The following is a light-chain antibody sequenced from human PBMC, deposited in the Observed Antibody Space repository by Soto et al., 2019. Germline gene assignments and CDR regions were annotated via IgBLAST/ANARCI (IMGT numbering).Light chain of an antibody. J-gene: IGKJ5*01. Sequence: EVVVTQSPVTLSLSPRETPTLSCSASQSFRGRFASYQQKPGQAPTLLIYDAYNSATGIPPRCSGSGSWTDFTLTISSLEPEDSAVYYCQQRHVWPITFGQGTRLEIK. CDR1: QSFRGR. CDR2: DAY. V-gene: IGKV3-11*01. CDR3: QQRHVWPIT.